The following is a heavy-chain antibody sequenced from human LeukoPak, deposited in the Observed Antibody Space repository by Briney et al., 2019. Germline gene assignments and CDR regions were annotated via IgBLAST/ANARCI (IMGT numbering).Heavy chain of an antibody. CDR1: GGSISSSSYY. CDR2: IYYSGSA. Sequence: PSETLSLTCTVSGGSISSSSYYWGWIRQPPGKGLEWIGSIYYSGSANYNPSLKSRVTISVDTSKNQFSLKLSSVTAADTAVYYCARDRSMVRGGYYYGMDVWGQGTTVTVSS. D-gene: IGHD3-10*01. V-gene: IGHV4-39*07. CDR3: ARDRSMVRGGYYYGMDV. J-gene: IGHJ6*02.